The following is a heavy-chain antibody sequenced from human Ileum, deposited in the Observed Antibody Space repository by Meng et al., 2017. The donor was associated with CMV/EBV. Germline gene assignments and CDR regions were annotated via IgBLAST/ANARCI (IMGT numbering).Heavy chain of an antibody. CDR2: IKQNGSQK. CDR3: AVQRGGFCSGADCYSLQATLDY. D-gene: IGHD2-21*02. J-gene: IGHJ4*02. CDR1: GFTFSTYW. Sequence: GESLKISCAASGFTFSTYWMSWVRQAPGKGLEWVPNIKQNGSQKYHVDSVRGRFTISRDNANNSLYLQMTSLKVEDTTVYFCAVQRGGFCSGADCYSLQATLDYWGQGALVTVSS. V-gene: IGHV3-7*01.